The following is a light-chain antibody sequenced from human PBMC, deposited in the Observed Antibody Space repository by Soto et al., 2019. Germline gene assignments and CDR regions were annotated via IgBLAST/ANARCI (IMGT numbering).Light chain of an antibody. J-gene: IGKJ2*01. Sequence: IQMTQSPSSLSASVGDRVSIACRASQRITTYLNWYQQKPGKAPKLLISTAATLQGGVPSRFSSSGSGTDFTLTITTLQPEDFATYFCPQSYSTPYTFGQGTKLEIK. CDR2: TAA. V-gene: IGKV1-39*01. CDR3: PQSYSTPYT. CDR1: QRITTY.